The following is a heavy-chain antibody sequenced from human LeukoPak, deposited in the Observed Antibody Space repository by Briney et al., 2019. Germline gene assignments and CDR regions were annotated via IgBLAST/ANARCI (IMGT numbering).Heavy chain of an antibody. CDR1: GYTFTGYY. D-gene: IGHD6-6*01. CDR3: ARRMYSSSFPDY. J-gene: IGHJ4*02. V-gene: IGHV1-2*02. Sequence: ASVKVSCKAPGYTFTGYYLHWVRQAPGHGLEWMGWINPNSGGTNYAQKFQGRVTMTRDTAISTAYLELSRLRSDDTAVYYCARRMYSSSFPDYWGEGTLVTVSS. CDR2: INPNSGGT.